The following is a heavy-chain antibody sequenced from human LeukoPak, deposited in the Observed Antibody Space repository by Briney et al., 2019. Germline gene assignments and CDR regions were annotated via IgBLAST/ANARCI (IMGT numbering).Heavy chain of an antibody. V-gene: IGHV3-30*04. CDR3: ASLPLRDSNDAFDI. CDR1: GFTFSSYA. CDR2: ISYDGSNK. J-gene: IGHJ3*02. Sequence: PGGSLRLSCAASGFTFSSYAMHWVRQAPGKGLEWVAVISYDGSNKYYADSGKGRFTISRDNSKNTLYLQMNSLRAEDTAVYYCASLPLRDSNDAFDIWGQGTMVTVSS. D-gene: IGHD2-21*01.